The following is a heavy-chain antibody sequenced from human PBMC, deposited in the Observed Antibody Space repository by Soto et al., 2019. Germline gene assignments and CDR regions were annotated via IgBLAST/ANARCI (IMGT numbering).Heavy chain of an antibody. CDR3: ARGSHFDFSSGYADSFDV. CDR1: GGSFSGYY. Sequence: QVQLQQWGAGLLEPSETLSLTCAVYGGSFSGYYWGWFRQPPGKGLEWIGEVKHSGNINYNPSLKPRLTVSVDPSKHQFSLQLSSMTAADTAMYYCARGSHFDFSSGYADSFDVWGQGTMVTVSS. V-gene: IGHV4-34*01. D-gene: IGHD3-3*01. J-gene: IGHJ3*01. CDR2: VKHSGNI.